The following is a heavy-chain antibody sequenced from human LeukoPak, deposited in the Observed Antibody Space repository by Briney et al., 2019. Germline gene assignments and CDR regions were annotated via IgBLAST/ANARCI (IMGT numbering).Heavy chain of an antibody. CDR1: GFTFSSYG. CDR2: IWYDGSNK. D-gene: IGHD6-25*01. CDR3: ASGLELDY. V-gene: IGHV3-33*03. Sequence: GGSLRLSCAASGFTFSSYGMHWVRQAPGKGLEWMAVIWYDGSNKYYADSVKGRFTISRDNAKNSLYLQMNSLRAEDTAVYYCASGLELDYWGQGTLITVSS. J-gene: IGHJ4*02.